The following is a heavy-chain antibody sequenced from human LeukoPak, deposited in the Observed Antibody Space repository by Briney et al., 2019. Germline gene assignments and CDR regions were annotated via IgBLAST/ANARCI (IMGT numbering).Heavy chain of an antibody. D-gene: IGHD6-13*01. CDR1: GFTFSSFE. V-gene: IGHV3-48*03. J-gene: IGHJ4*02. Sequence: PGGSLRLSCVASGFTFSSFEMNWVRQAPGKGLEWVSYISGSGTTIYYADSVKGRFTISRDNAKNSLYLQMNSLRAEDTAVYYCARDGGSSWYFDYWGQGTLVTVSS. CDR3: ARDGGSSWYFDY. CDR2: ISGSGTTI.